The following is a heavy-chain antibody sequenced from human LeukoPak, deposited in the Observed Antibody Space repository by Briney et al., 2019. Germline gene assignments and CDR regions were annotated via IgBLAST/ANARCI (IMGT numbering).Heavy chain of an antibody. CDR1: GYTFTSYA. CDR2: INAGNGNT. V-gene: IGHV1-3*01. D-gene: IGHD1-20*01. Sequence: ASVKVSCRASGYTFTSYAMHWVRQAPGQRLEWMGWINAGNGNTKYSQKFQGRVTITRDTSASTAYMELSSLRSEDTAVYYCARGYNWNDLIDYWGQGTLVTVSS. J-gene: IGHJ4*02. CDR3: ARGYNWNDLIDY.